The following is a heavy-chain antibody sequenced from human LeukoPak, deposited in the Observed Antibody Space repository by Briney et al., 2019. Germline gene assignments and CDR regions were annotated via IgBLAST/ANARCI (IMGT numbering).Heavy chain of an antibody. V-gene: IGHV3-23*01. CDR3: AKDRRSIAVAGTVGY. D-gene: IGHD6-19*01. CDR2: ISGSGGGT. CDR1: GFTFSSYA. Sequence: GGSLRLSCAASGFTFSSYAMSWVRQAPGKGLEWVSAISGSGGGTYYADSVKGRFTISRDNSKNTLYLQMNSLRAEDTAVYYCAKDRRSIAVAGTVGYWGQGTLVTVSS. J-gene: IGHJ4*02.